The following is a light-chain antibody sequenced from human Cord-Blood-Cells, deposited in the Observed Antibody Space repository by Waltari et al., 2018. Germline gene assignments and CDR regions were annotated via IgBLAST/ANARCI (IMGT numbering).Light chain of an antibody. CDR2: EGS. CDR3: CSYAGSRNWV. V-gene: IGLV2-23*01. CDR1: SSDVGSYNL. Sequence: QSALTHPASVSGSPGQSITISCTGTSSDVGSYNLVSWYQQHPGKAPKLLIYEGSKRPSGVSNRVSDAKSGNTASLTISGLQAEEEADYYCCSYAGSRNWVFGGGTKLTVL. J-gene: IGLJ3*02.